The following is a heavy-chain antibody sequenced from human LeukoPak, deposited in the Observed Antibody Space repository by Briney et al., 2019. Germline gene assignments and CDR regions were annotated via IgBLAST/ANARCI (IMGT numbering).Heavy chain of an antibody. Sequence: SVTVSCKASGGTFSSYAISWVRQAPGQGLEWMGGIIPIFGTANYAQKFQGRVTITADESTSTAYMELSSLRSEDTAVYYCARGGGYCSGGSCYSEGPNYYYGMDVWGQGTTVTVSS. J-gene: IGHJ6*02. CDR2: IIPIFGTA. V-gene: IGHV1-69*13. D-gene: IGHD2-15*01. CDR3: ARGGGYCSGGSCYSEGPNYYYGMDV. CDR1: GGTFSSYA.